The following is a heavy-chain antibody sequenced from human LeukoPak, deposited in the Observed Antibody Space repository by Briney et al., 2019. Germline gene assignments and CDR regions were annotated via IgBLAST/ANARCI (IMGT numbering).Heavy chain of an antibody. CDR1: GFTFSSYW. CDR3: ARAGGGYFDY. CDR2: IKEDGSET. D-gene: IGHD4-23*01. Sequence: GGSLRFSCAVSGFTFSSYWMSWVRQPPGMGLELVANIKEDGSETYYVDSVKGRFTISRDNAGNSVYLHLDILRAGDTAVYYCARAGGGYFDYWGQGTLVTVSS. J-gene: IGHJ4*02. V-gene: IGHV3-7*03.